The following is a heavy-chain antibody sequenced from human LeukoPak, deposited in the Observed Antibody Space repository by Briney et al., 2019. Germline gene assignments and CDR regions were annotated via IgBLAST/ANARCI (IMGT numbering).Heavy chain of an antibody. CDR1: GYTFTSYD. Sequence: ASVKVSCKASGYTFTSYDINWVRQATGQGLEWMGWMNPNSGNTGYAQKFQGRVTMTRDTSISTAYMELSRLRSDDTAVYYCARTIFWSGYPYFDYWGQGTLVTVSS. V-gene: IGHV1-8*01. CDR2: MNPNSGNT. D-gene: IGHD3-3*01. CDR3: ARTIFWSGYPYFDY. J-gene: IGHJ4*02.